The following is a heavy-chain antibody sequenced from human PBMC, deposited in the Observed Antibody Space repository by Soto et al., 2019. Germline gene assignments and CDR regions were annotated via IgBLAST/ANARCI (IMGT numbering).Heavy chain of an antibody. J-gene: IGHJ5*02. CDR2: IYPGDSDT. CDR1: GYSFTSYW. Sequence: PGESLKISCKGSGYSFTSYWIGWVRQMPGKGLEWMGIIYPGDSDTRYSPSFQGQVAISADKSISTAYLQWSSLKASDTAMYYCARVEMATIHFRVDPCSQGTRVTVSS. CDR3: ARVEMATIHFRVDP. D-gene: IGHD5-12*01. V-gene: IGHV5-51*01.